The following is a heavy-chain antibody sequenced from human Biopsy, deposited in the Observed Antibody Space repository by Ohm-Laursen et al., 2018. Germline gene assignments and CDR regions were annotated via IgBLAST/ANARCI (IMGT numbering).Heavy chain of an antibody. CDR2: IYDRGSTA. D-gene: IGHD6-19*01. Sequence: SETLSLTWPVSGDSVSSGSFYWTRIRQPPGQGLEYIGYIYDRGSTANYNPSLESRVTMSVDMPKNQFSLKLSSVTAADTAIYYCARGMRSSGWPYFDSWGQGTLVTVSS. V-gene: IGHV4-61*01. J-gene: IGHJ4*02. CDR3: ARGMRSSGWPYFDS. CDR1: GDSVSSGSFY.